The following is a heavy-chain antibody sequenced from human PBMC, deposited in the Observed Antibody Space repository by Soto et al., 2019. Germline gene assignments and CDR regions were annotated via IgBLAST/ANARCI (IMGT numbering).Heavy chain of an antibody. J-gene: IGHJ5*02. CDR1: GGTFSSYA. CDR3: AREAAMAYSWFDP. D-gene: IGHD5-18*01. Sequence: SVKVSCKASGGTFSSYAISWVRQAPGQGLEWMGGIIPIFGTANYAQKFQGRVTITADESTSTAYMELSSLRSEDTAVYYCAREAAMAYSWFDPWGQGALVTVSS. V-gene: IGHV1-69*13. CDR2: IIPIFGTA.